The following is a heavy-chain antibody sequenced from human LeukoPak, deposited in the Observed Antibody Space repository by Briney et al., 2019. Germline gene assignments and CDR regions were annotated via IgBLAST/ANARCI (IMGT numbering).Heavy chain of an antibody. CDR2: IYHSGTA. CDR1: DYSISSDYY. D-gene: IGHD5-18*01. J-gene: IGHJ4*02. V-gene: IGHV4-38-2*01. Sequence: SETLSLTCGVSDYSISSDYYWGWIRQPPGKGLEWIGSIYHSGTAYYNPSLNSRVTISVDTSKNQFSLKLNSVTAADTAVYYCARVWGYTYGYFDYWGQGTLVTVSS. CDR3: ARVWGYTYGYFDY.